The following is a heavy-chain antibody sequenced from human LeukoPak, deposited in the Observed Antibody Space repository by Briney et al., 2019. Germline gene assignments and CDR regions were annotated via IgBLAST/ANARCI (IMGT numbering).Heavy chain of an antibody. J-gene: IGHJ4*02. CDR3: ARDSGSYHTLYYFDY. V-gene: IGHV3-23*01. D-gene: IGHD1-26*01. CDR2: ISGSGGST. Sequence: QPGGSLRLSCAASGFTFSSYAMSWVRQAPGKGLEWVSAISGSGGSTYYADSVKGRFTISRDNSKNTLYLQMNSLRAEDTAVYYCARDSGSYHTLYYFDYWGQGTLVTVSS. CDR1: GFTFSSYA.